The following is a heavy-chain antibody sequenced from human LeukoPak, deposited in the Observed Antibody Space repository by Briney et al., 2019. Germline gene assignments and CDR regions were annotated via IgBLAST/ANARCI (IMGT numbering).Heavy chain of an antibody. CDR2: ISASGGIK. Sequence: GGSLRLSCAASGFTVSSNYMNWVRQAPGKGLEWVSGISASGGIKDYTDSVKGRFTISRDSSKNTLSLQMNSLGAEDTAVYFCAGSGAGEDYFHYWGQGSLVIVSS. D-gene: IGHD3-10*01. CDR3: AGSGAGEDYFHY. V-gene: IGHV3-23*01. J-gene: IGHJ4*02. CDR1: GFTVSSNY.